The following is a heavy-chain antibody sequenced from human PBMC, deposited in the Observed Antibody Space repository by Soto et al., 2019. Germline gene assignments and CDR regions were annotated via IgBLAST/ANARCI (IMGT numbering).Heavy chain of an antibody. J-gene: IGHJ4*02. D-gene: IGHD2-15*01. CDR3: AKDKSTHLLCSGGSCHLNFDD. Sequence: EVRLLESGGGLVQPGGSLRLSCGSSGFTFSTYAMTWVRQAPGKGLEWVSVISGSGGATDYADSVKGRFTISRDNSKNTLFLQMNSLSAEDTAVYYCAKDKSTHLLCSGGSCHLNFDDWGQGTLVTVSS. V-gene: IGHV3-23*01. CDR1: GFTFSTYA. CDR2: ISGSGGAT.